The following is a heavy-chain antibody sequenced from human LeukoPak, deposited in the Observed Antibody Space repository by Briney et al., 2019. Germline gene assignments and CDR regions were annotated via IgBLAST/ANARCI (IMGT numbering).Heavy chain of an antibody. J-gene: IGHJ4*02. CDR1: DYSISSGYY. CDR2: IYHSGST. D-gene: IGHD1-26*01. V-gene: IGHV4-38-2*02. Sequence: SETLSLTCIVSDYSISSGYYWGWIRQPPGKGLEWIGSIYHSGSTYYNPSLQSRVTISVDTSNNQFSLKLSSVTAADTAVYYCARPLEGATDTLEAFDYWGQGTLVTVSS. CDR3: ARPLEGATDTLEAFDY.